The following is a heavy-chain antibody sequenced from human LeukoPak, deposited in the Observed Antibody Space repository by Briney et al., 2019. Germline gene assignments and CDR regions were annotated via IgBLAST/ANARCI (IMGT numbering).Heavy chain of an antibody. J-gene: IGHJ5*02. CDR1: GYTFTSYG. Sequence: GASVKVSCKASGYTFTSYGISWVRQAPGQGLEWMGWISAYNGNTNYAQKLQGRVTMTTDTSTSTAYMELRSLRSDDTAVYYCARVHRGMGATRLDPWGQGTLVTVSS. D-gene: IGHD1-26*01. CDR2: ISAYNGNT. V-gene: IGHV1-18*01. CDR3: ARVHRGMGATRLDP.